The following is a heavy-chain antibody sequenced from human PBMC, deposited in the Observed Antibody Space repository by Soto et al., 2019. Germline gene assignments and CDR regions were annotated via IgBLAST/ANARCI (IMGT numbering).Heavy chain of an antibody. CDR3: ARDRSITMIVVVITNPGY. CDR2: ISYDGSNK. V-gene: IGHV3-30-3*01. CDR1: GFTFSSYA. Sequence: GGSLRLSCAASGFTFSSYAMHWVRQSPGKGLEWVAVISYDGSNKYYADSVKGRFTISRDNSKNTLYLQMNSLRAEDTAVYYCARDRSITMIVVVITNPGYWGQGTLVTVSS. D-gene: IGHD3-22*01. J-gene: IGHJ4*02.